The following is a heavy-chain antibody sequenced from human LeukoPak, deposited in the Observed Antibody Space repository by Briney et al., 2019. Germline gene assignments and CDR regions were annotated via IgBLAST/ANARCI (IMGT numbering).Heavy chain of an antibody. D-gene: IGHD6-25*01. CDR1: GFTFSSYG. J-gene: IGHJ6*03. CDR3: ARFAAGGSYYYYMDV. CDR2: ISYDGSNK. V-gene: IGHV3-30*03. Sequence: GGSLRLSCAASGFTFSSYGMHWVRQAPGKGLEWVAVISYDGSNKYYADSVKGRFTISRDNSKNTLYLQMNSLRADDTAVYYCARFAAGGSYYYYMDVWGKGTTVTVSS.